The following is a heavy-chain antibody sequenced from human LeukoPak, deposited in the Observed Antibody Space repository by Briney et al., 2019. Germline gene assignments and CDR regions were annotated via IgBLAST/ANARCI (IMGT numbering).Heavy chain of an antibody. Sequence: SGTLSLTCAVSGGSISSGGYSWSWIRQPPGKGLEWIGYIYHSGSTYYNPSLKSRVTISVDRSKNQFSLKLSSVTAADTAVYYCARLLAAAGDYYFDYWGQGTLVTVSS. CDR3: ARLLAAAGDYYFDY. D-gene: IGHD6-13*01. J-gene: IGHJ4*02. CDR2: IYHSGST. CDR1: GGSISSGGYS. V-gene: IGHV4-30-2*01.